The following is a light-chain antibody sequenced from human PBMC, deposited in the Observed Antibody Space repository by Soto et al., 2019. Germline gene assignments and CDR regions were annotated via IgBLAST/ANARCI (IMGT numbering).Light chain of an antibody. V-gene: IGKV3-20*01. CDR3: QQYYSSPPGFT. J-gene: IGKJ3*01. CDR2: GAA. CDR1: QRVSSTY. Sequence: EVVLTQSPDTLSLFPGERATLSCRASQRVSSTYFAWYRQKPGQPPRLLIYGAANRATGLPDRFSGSGSGTDFTITISRLEPEDFAVYYCQQYYSSPPGFTFGPGTTVEVK.